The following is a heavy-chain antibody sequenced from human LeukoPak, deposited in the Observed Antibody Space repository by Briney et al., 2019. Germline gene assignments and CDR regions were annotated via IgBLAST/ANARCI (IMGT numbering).Heavy chain of an antibody. J-gene: IGHJ4*02. CDR3: ARGIADPYSFDS. V-gene: IGHV4-4*07. CDR2: IYSTGST. D-gene: IGHD6-13*01. CDR1: GGSINFYY. Sequence: KPSETLSLTCTVSGGSINFYYWSWIRQPAGKGLEWIGRIYSTGSTNYSPSLKSRVTMSVDKSKNQFSLNLSSVTAADTAVCYCARGIADPYSFDSWGQGTLVTVSS.